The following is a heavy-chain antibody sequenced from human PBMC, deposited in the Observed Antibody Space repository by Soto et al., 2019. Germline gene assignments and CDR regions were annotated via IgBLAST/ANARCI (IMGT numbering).Heavy chain of an antibody. V-gene: IGHV3-30*18. CDR2: ISYDGSNK. D-gene: IGHD6-13*01. CDR3: AKQGYSSSKEYFQH. Sequence: GGSLRLSCAASGFTFSSYGMHWVRQAPGKGLEWVAVISYDGSNKYYADSVKGRFTISRDNSKNTLYLQMNSLRAEDTAVYYCAKQGYSSSKEYFQHWGQGTLVTVS. CDR1: GFTFSSYG. J-gene: IGHJ1*01.